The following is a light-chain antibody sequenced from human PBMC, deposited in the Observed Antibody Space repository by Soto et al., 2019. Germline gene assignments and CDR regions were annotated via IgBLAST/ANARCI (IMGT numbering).Light chain of an antibody. CDR2: DVS. CDR1: SSDVGGYNY. V-gene: IGLV2-14*01. J-gene: IGLJ1*01. Sequence: QFVLTQPASVFGSPGQSITISCTGTSSDVGGYNYVSWYQQHPGKAPKLMIYDVSNRPSGVSNRFSGSKSGNTASLTISGLQAEDEADYYCSSYTSTRGVFGTGTKVTVL. CDR3: SSYTSTRGV.